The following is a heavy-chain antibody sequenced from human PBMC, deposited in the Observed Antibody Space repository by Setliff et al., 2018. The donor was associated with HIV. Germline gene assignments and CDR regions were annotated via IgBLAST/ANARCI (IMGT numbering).Heavy chain of an antibody. Sequence: LSLPCTVSGGSFSSGGYYWSWIRQLPGKGLEWIGYIYYSGSTYYNPSLKSRITISVDTSENQFSLKVSSVTAADTAVYYCARARGGGGSTSCPEAYYYYYMDVWGKGTSVTVSS. V-gene: IGHV4-31*03. CDR3: ARARGGGGSTSCPEAYYYYYMDV. CDR1: GGSFSSGGYY. J-gene: IGHJ6*03. CDR2: IYYSGST. D-gene: IGHD2-2*01.